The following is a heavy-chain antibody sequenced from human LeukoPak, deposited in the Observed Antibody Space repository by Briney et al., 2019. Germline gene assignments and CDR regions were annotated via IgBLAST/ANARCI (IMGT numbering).Heavy chain of an antibody. V-gene: IGHV1-69*13. J-gene: IGHJ4*02. CDR3: ARGGYCRSTSCPEKSTCGY. CDR1: GGTFSSYA. CDR2: IIPIFGTA. Sequence: ASVKVSCKASGGTFSSYAISWVRQAPGQGLEWMGGIIPIFGTANYAQKFQGRVTITGDESTSTAYMELSSLRSEDTAVCSCARGGYCRSTSCPEKSTCGYWGPGTLVTASS. D-gene: IGHD2-2*01.